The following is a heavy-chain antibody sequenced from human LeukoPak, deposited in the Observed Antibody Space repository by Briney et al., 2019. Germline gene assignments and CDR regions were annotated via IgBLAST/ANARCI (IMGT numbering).Heavy chain of an antibody. J-gene: IGHJ4*02. Sequence: GGSLRLSCTVSGFTFSSYYMHWARQAPGKGLVWVSRINSDGSGTSYADSVKGRFTISRDNAKNTLYLQMNSLRAEDTAVYYCARVRPYTSCLDYWGQGTLVTVSS. V-gene: IGHV3-74*01. CDR3: ARVRPYTSCLDY. D-gene: IGHD2-2*02. CDR1: GFTFSSYY. CDR2: INSDGSGT.